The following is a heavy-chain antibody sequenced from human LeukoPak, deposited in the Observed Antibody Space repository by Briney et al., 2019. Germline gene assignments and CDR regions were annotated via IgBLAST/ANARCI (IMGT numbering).Heavy chain of an antibody. D-gene: IGHD3-22*01. V-gene: IGHV4-39*07. J-gene: IGHJ4*02. CDR1: GGSISSSSYY. CDR3: ARGSQFSGYYPYYFDY. CDR2: IYYSGST. Sequence: SETLSLTCTVSGGSISSSSYYWGWIRQPPGKGLEWIGSIYYSGSTYYNPSLKSRVTISVDTSKNQFSLKLSSVTAADTAVYYCARGSQFSGYYPYYFDYWGQGTLVTVSS.